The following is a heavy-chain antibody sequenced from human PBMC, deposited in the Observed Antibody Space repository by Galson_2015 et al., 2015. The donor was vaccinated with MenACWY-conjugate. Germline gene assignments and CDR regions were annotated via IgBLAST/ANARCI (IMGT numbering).Heavy chain of an antibody. CDR1: GFTFSSYS. CDR3: ARGGRGYSYGLGY. J-gene: IGHJ4*02. Sequence: SLRLSCAASGFTFSSYSMKWVRQAPGKGLEWVSYISSSSSTIYYADSVKGRFTISRDNAKNSLYLQMNSLRAEDTAVYYCARGGRGYSYGLGYWGQGTLVTVSS. V-gene: IGHV3-48*04. D-gene: IGHD5-18*01. CDR2: ISSSSSTI.